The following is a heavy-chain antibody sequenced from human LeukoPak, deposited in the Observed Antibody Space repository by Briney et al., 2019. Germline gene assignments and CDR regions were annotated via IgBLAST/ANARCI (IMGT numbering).Heavy chain of an antibody. Sequence: GGSLRLSCAASGFTFSNAWMNWVRQAPGKGLEWVGRIRSKTHGGTTDYAAPVSGRFTISRDDSKNALYLQMHSLKVEDTAVYYCTPLWFGEYLGDSWGQGTLATVSS. J-gene: IGHJ5*02. CDR2: IRSKTHGGTT. CDR3: TPLWFGEYLGDS. V-gene: IGHV3-15*07. CDR1: GFTFSNAW. D-gene: IGHD3-10*01.